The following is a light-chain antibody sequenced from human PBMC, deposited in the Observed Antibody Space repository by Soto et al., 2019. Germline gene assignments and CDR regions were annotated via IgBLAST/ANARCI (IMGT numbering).Light chain of an antibody. Sequence: QSVLTQPASVSGSPGQSITISCTGTSSDVGGYKYVSWYQQHPGKAPKLMIYDVSNRPSGVSNRFSGSKSGNTASLTISGLQAEDEADYYCSSYTSTNKVFGTGTKVTVL. V-gene: IGLV2-14*01. CDR3: SSYTSTNKV. CDR2: DVS. CDR1: SSDVGGYKY. J-gene: IGLJ1*01.